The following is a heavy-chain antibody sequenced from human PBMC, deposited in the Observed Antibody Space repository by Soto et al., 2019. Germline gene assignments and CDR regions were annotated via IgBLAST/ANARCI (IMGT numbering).Heavy chain of an antibody. CDR3: ARDRIDYGSGSYYTELIGP. J-gene: IGHJ5*02. CDR2: IIPIFGTA. CDR1: GGTFSSYA. V-gene: IGHV1-69*13. D-gene: IGHD3-10*01. Sequence: SVKVSCKASGGTFSSYAISWVRQAPGQGLEWMGGIIPIFGTANYAQKFQGRVTITADESTSTAYMELSSLRSEDTAVYYCARDRIDYGSGSYYTELIGPWGQGTLVTVSS.